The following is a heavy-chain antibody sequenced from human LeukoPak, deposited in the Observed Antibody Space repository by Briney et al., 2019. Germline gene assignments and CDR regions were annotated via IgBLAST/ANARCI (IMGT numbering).Heavy chain of an antibody. V-gene: IGHV3-23*01. Sequence: GGSLRLSCAASGFTLPGHTMTWLRKAPGKGLEWVSIIGGRDDRTYYADFVKGRFTISRDTSMNILYLQMNNLRAEDTAVYYCAKDPNPLYDLWSGYKWGQGTLVTVSS. CDR2: IGGRDDRT. CDR1: GFTLPGHT. CDR3: AKDPNPLYDLWSGYK. J-gene: IGHJ4*02. D-gene: IGHD3-3*01.